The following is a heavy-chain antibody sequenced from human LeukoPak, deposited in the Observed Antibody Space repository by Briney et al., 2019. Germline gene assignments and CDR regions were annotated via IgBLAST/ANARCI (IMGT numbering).Heavy chain of an antibody. CDR3: ARGEYCSGGSCYSAAFDI. J-gene: IGHJ3*02. Sequence: GGSLRLSCAASGFTFSSYWMHWVRQAPGKGLVWVSRIFSDGSSTNYADSVKGRFTITRDNAKNTLYLQMNSLRAEDTAVYYCARGEYCSGGSCYSAAFDIWGQGTMVTVSS. D-gene: IGHD2-15*01. CDR1: GFTFSSYW. V-gene: IGHV3-74*01. CDR2: IFSDGSST.